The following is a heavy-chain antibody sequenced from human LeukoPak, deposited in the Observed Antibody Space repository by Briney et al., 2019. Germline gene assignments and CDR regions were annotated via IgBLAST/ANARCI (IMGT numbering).Heavy chain of an antibody. D-gene: IGHD5-18*01. Sequence: TGGSLRLSCAASGFTFSSHVMSWVRQAPGKGLEWVSVIGATGAGTYYADSVKGRFTISRDNSKNSLYLQMNSLRAEDTAVYYCANRVGYSYGAWGQGTLVTVSS. V-gene: IGHV3-23*01. CDR2: IGATGAGT. CDR1: GFTFSSHV. CDR3: ANRVGYSYGA. J-gene: IGHJ5*02.